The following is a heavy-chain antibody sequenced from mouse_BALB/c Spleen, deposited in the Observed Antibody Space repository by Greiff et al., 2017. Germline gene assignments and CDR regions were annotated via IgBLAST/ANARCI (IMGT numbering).Heavy chain of an antibody. J-gene: IGHJ1*01. Sequence: QVQLKQPGAELVKPGASVKLSCKASGYTFTSYYMYWVKQRPGQGLEWIGGINPSNGGTNFNEKFKSKATLTVDKSSSTAYMQLSSLTSEDSAVYYCTRRYGNPSYWYFDVWGAGTTVTVSS. D-gene: IGHD2-10*02. CDR3: TRRYGNPSYWYFDV. V-gene: IGHV1S81*02. CDR1: GYTFTSYY. CDR2: INPSNGGT.